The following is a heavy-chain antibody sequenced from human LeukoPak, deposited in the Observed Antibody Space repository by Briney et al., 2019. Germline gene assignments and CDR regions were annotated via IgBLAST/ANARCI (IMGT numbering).Heavy chain of an antibody. CDR3: ARDRYSSSWLNYFDY. CDR2: IYYSGST. J-gene: IGHJ4*02. Sequence: SETLSLTCTVSGGSISSYYWSWIRQPPGKGLEWIGYIYYSGSTNYNPSLKSRVTISVDTSKNQFSLKLSSVTAADTAVYYCARDRYSSSWLNYFDYWGQGTLVTVSS. V-gene: IGHV4-59*01. D-gene: IGHD6-13*01. CDR1: GGSISSYY.